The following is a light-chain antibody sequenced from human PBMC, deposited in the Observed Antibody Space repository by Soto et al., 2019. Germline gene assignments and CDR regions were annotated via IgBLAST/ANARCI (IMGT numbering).Light chain of an antibody. J-gene: IGKJ3*01. CDR1: QSISSW. CDR3: HQYNSYSQFT. Sequence: DIHVTQSPSTLSASVGDRATISCRASQSISSWLAWYQQKPGKAPEVLIFEASTLESGVPSRFSGSGSGTEFTLTISCLQPDDVATYYCHQYNSYSQFTFGPGTKVDT. CDR2: EAS. V-gene: IGKV1-5*03.